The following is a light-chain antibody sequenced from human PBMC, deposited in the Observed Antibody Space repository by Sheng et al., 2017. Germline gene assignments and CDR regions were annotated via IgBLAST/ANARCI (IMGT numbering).Light chain of an antibody. V-gene: IGLV1-47*01. CDR2: RNN. J-gene: IGLJ3*02. Sequence: QSVLTQPPSASGTPGQRVTISCSRSSSNIGSNYVYWYQQLPGTAPKLLIYRNNQRPSGVPDRFSGSKSGTSASLAISGLRSEDEADYYCAAWDDSLRGVFGGGTKLTVL. CDR3: AAWDDSLRGV. CDR1: SSNIGSNY.